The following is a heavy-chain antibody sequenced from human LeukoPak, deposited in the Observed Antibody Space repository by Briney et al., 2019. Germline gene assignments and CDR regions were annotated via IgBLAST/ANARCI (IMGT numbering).Heavy chain of an antibody. CDR1: GGXISSSSDY. Sequence: PSEALSLTCTVSGGXISSSSDYWGWIRQPPGKGLEWVGSIYYSGNTYYNPSLKSRVTISVDTSKKQFSLKLSSVTAADTAVYYCASTPSGSSAWYYFDKWGQGTLVTVSS. V-gene: IGHV4-39*01. J-gene: IGHJ4*02. D-gene: IGHD6-19*01. CDR3: ASTPSGSSAWYYFDK. CDR2: IYYSGNT.